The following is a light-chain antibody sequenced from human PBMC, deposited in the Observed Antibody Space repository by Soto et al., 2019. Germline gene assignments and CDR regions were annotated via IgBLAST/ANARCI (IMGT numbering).Light chain of an antibody. Sequence: LQMTHSPSPLSAFVRDRVTIPFPASQSIPNWVAWYQQKPGKAPKLLIYDASNLESGVPSRFSGGGSGTDFTLTVSSLQPDDFATYYCQQYNNYSPTFGQGTKV. CDR2: DAS. CDR1: QSIPNW. V-gene: IGKV1-5*01. CDR3: QQYNNYSPT. J-gene: IGKJ1*01.